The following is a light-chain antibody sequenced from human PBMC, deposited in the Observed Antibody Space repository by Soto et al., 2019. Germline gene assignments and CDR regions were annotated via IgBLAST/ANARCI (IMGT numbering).Light chain of an antibody. J-gene: IGLJ2*01. CDR2: DNI. CDR1: SSNIGAGYD. CDR3: QSYDSSLSVYVV. Sequence: QSVLTQPPSVSGAPGQRVTISCTGSSSNIGAGYDVHWYQRLPGTAPKLLIYDNINRPSGVPDRFSGSKSGTSASLAITGLQAEDEADYYCQSYDSSLSVYVVFGGGTKLTVL. V-gene: IGLV1-40*01.